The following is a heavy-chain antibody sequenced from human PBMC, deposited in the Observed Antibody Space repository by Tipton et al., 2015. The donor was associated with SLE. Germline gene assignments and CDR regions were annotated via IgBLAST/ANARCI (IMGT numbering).Heavy chain of an antibody. D-gene: IGHD3-22*01. Sequence: LRLSCTVSGGSISSYYWSWIRQPPGKGLEWIGYIYYSGSTKYNPSLKSRVTISVDTSKNQFSLKLNSVTAADTAVYYCARDHGITMIGEYWGQGTLATVSS. J-gene: IGHJ4*02. V-gene: IGHV4-59*01. CDR1: GGSISSYY. CDR3: ARDHGITMIGEY. CDR2: IYYSGST.